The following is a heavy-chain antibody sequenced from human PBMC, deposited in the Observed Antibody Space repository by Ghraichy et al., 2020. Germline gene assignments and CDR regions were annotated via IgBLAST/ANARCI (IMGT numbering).Heavy chain of an antibody. CDR2: IKQDGSEK. D-gene: IGHD1-26*01. Sequence: GGSLRLSCAASGFTFSSYWMSWVRQAPGKGLEWVANIKQDGSEKYYVDSVKGRFTISRDNAKNSLYLQMNSLRAEDTAVYYCARDHSGSYDSWGSIVWGHGTLVTVSS. J-gene: IGHJ4*01. CDR3: ARDHSGSYDSWGSIV. V-gene: IGHV3-7*01. CDR1: GFTFSSYW.